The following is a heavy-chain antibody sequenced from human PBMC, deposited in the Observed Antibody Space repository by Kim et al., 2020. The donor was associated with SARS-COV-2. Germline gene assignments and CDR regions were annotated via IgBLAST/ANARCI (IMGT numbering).Heavy chain of an antibody. CDR2: VIPILGMA. J-gene: IGHJ4*02. D-gene: IGHD3-22*01. V-gene: IGHV1-69*02. Sequence: SVKVSCKASGGTFSSYTFSWLRHAPGQGLEWMGRVIPILGMADYAHKFQGRVTITADKSTSTAYMELSSLRSEDTAVYFCARGTYYYDVSGSFDSWGQGTLVTVSA. CDR3: ARGTYYYDVSGSFDS. CDR1: GGTFSSYT.